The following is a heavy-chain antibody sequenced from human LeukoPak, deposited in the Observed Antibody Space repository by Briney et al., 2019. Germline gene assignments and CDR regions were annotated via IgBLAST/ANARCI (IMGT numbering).Heavy chain of an antibody. J-gene: IGHJ4*02. CDR2: IYSGGST. D-gene: IGHD3-16*01. V-gene: IGHV3-53*01. CDR3: AAQGVFSHGGY. Sequence: GGSLRLSCAASEFTVSNNYMSWVRQAPGKGLEWVSVIYSGGSTYYTDSVKGRFTISRDTSKNTLYLQMNSLRAEDTAVYYCAAQGVFSHGGYWGQGTLVTVSS. CDR1: EFTVSNNY.